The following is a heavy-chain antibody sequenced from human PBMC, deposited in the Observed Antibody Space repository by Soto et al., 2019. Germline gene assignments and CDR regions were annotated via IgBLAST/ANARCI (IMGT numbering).Heavy chain of an antibody. Sequence: WETLSLTGTVSGGSVSTARYYWSWIRQPPGKGLEWIGYIYYSGSTKYNPSLTSRVTISLDTSKNQFSLKLSSVTAADTAVYYCARINWYTSSWYYFDYWGQGTLVTVSS. CDR2: IYYSGST. J-gene: IGHJ4*02. CDR3: ARINWYTSSWYYFDY. V-gene: IGHV4-61*01. D-gene: IGHD6-13*01. CDR1: GGSVSTARYY.